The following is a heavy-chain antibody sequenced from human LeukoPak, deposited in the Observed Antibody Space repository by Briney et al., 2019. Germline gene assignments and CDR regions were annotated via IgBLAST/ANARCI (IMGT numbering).Heavy chain of an antibody. CDR3: AKVRISGSYYFDY. J-gene: IGHJ4*02. Sequence: PGGSLRLSCAASGFTFSSYAMSWVRQAPGKGLEWVSAISGSGGSTYCADSVKGWFTISRDNSKNTLYLQMNSLRAEDTAVYYCAKVRISGSYYFDYWGQGTLVTVSS. D-gene: IGHD1-26*01. V-gene: IGHV3-23*01. CDR1: GFTFSSYA. CDR2: ISGSGGST.